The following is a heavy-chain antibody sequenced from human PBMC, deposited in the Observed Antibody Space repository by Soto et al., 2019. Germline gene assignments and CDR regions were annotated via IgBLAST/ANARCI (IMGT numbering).Heavy chain of an antibody. Sequence: QVQLVQSGAEVKKPGSSVKVSCKTSRDTFNKYAFNWVRQAPGQGLEWMGWIIPIFSSRNYAEKIQGRVTITADDSTSTSYMELRSLRFEDTAVYYCARGETYLGVWGQGTTVTVSS. CDR3: ARGETYLGV. J-gene: IGHJ6*02. CDR2: IIPIFSSR. V-gene: IGHV1-69*01. CDR1: RDTFNKYA. D-gene: IGHD3-16*01.